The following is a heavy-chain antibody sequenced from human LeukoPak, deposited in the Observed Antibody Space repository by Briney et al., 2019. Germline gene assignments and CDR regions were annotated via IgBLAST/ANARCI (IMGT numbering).Heavy chain of an antibody. D-gene: IGHD3-16*01. J-gene: IGHJ3*01. Sequence: PGGSLRVSCADSGYTFSTYAMNWVRQAPGKGLEWVSVISVSGYSTYYADSVKGRFTISRDNSKNTLYLQMNSLRAEDTAVYYCAKNHDSYDYHTDDAFDVWGQGTMVTVSS. CDR1: GYTFSTYA. V-gene: IGHV3-23*01. CDR3: AKNHDSYDYHTDDAFDV. CDR2: ISVSGYST.